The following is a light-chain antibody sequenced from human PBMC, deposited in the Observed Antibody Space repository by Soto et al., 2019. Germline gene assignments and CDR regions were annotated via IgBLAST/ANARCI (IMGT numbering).Light chain of an antibody. CDR3: SSYTSSNSYVV. CDR2: EVT. CDR1: NSDVGGYKY. V-gene: IGLV2-14*01. Sequence: QSALTQPASVSRSPGQSITISCTGTNSDVGGYKYVSWYQQHPGKAPKLMISEVTNRPSGVSNRFSGSKSGNTASLTISGLQAEDEADYYCSSYTSSNSYVVFGGGTKVTVL. J-gene: IGLJ2*01.